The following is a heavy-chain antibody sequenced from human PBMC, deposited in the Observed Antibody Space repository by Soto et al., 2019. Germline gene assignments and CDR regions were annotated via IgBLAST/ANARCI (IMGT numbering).Heavy chain of an antibody. J-gene: IGHJ4*02. V-gene: IGHV3-23*01. CDR1: GFTFSSYA. CDR2: ISGSGGST. CDR3: AKDPTAGHDILTGYFDY. D-gene: IGHD3-9*01. Sequence: EVQLLESGGGLVQPGGSLRLSCAASGFTFSSYAMSWVRQAPGKGLEWVSAISGSGGSTYYADSVKGRFTISRDNSKNTLYLQMNSLRAEDTAVYYCAKDPTAGHDILTGYFDYWGQGTLVTVSS.